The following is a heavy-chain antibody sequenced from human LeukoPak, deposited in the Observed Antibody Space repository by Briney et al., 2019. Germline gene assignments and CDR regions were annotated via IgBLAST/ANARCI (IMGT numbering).Heavy chain of an antibody. Sequence: GGSLRLSCAASGFTFSSYAMSWVRQAPGKGLEWVAVISYDGSNKYYADSVKGRFTISRDNSKNTLYLQMNSLRAEDTAVYYCARGESNRYYDSSGYYSPEIDYWGQGTLVTVSS. V-gene: IGHV3-30-3*01. CDR2: ISYDGSNK. CDR1: GFTFSSYA. D-gene: IGHD3-22*01. J-gene: IGHJ4*02. CDR3: ARGESNRYYDSSGYYSPEIDY.